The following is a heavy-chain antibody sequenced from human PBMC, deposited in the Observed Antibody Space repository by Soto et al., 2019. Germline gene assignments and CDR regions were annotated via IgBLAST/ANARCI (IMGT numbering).Heavy chain of an antibody. D-gene: IGHD6-13*01. V-gene: IGHV4-4*02. J-gene: IGHJ6*02. Sequence: QVQLQESGPGLVKPSGTLSLTCAVSGGSISSSNWWSWVRQPPGKGLEWIGEIYHSGSTNYNPSLNSRVTIAVDESKNQFSLKLGSVAAADTAVYYCARDIAAAGILTADYYYYYGMDVWGRGTAVSVCS. CDR2: IYHSGST. CDR1: GGSISSSNW. CDR3: ARDIAAAGILTADYYYYYGMDV.